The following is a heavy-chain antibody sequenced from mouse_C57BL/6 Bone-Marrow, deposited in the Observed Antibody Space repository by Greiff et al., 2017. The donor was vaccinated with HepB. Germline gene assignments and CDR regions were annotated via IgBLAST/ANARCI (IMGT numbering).Heavy chain of an antibody. J-gene: IGHJ2*01. D-gene: IGHD1-1*01. CDR1: GYTFTSYW. V-gene: IGHV1-64*01. CDR3: ARPLYGSSYDYFDY. Sequence: QVHVKQSGAELVKPGASVKLSCKASGYTFTSYWMHWVKQRPGQGLEWIGMIHPNSGSTNYNEKFKSKATLTVDKSSSTAYMQLSSLTSEDSAVYYCARPLYGSSYDYFDYWGQGTTLTVSS. CDR2: IHPNSGST.